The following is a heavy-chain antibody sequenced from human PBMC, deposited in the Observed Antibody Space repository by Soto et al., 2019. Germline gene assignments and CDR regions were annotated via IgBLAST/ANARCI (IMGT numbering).Heavy chain of an antibody. V-gene: IGHV3-23*01. D-gene: IGHD3-22*01. J-gene: IGHJ4*02. CDR1: GFTFRNYA. CDR3: AKGMYYYDSSGYRLFDY. Sequence: PVGSLRLSCAASGFTFRNYAMNWVRQAPGKGLEWVSGISVSGGTTYYADSVKGRFTVSRDNSKITVYLQMNSLRAEDTAVYFCAKGMYYYDSSGYRLFDYWGQGTLVTVSS. CDR2: ISVSGGTT.